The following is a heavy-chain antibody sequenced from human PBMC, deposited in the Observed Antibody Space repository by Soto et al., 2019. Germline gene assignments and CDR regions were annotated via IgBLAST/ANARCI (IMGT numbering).Heavy chain of an antibody. J-gene: IGHJ6*02. Sequence: GASVKVSCKASGYTFTRYAMHWVRQEPGQRLEWMGWINAGNGNTKYSQKFQGRVTITRDTSASTAYMELSSLRSEDTAVYYCASSATTADYYYGMDVWGQGTTVTVSS. CDR1: GYTFTRYA. D-gene: IGHD1-26*01. CDR2: INAGNGNT. CDR3: ASSATTADYYYGMDV. V-gene: IGHV1-3*01.